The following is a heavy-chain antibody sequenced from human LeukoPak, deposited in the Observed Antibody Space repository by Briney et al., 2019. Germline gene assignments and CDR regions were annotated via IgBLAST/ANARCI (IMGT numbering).Heavy chain of an antibody. Sequence: KPSETLSLTCAVYGGSFSGYYWSWIRQPPGKGLEWIGEINHSGSTNYNPSLKSRVTISVDTSKNQLSLKLSSVTAADTAVYYCARKIITMIVVADDAFDIWGQGTMVTVSS. D-gene: IGHD3-22*01. CDR1: GGSFSGYY. CDR2: INHSGST. J-gene: IGHJ3*02. V-gene: IGHV4-34*01. CDR3: ARKIITMIVVADDAFDI.